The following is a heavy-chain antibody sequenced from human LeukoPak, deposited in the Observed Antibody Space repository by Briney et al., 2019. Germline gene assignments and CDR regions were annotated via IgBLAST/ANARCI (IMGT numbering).Heavy chain of an antibody. V-gene: IGHV3-21*01. CDR2: ISSSSSYI. Sequence: GGSLRLSCAASGCTLSNYSMNWVRQAPGKGLEWVAFISSSSSYIFYADSLKGRFTISRGNAKNSLYLQMNSLRADDTAVYYCARDLAYGDDGLWGQGTLVTVSS. D-gene: IGHD4-17*01. CDR1: GCTLSNYS. CDR3: ARDLAYGDDGL. J-gene: IGHJ4*02.